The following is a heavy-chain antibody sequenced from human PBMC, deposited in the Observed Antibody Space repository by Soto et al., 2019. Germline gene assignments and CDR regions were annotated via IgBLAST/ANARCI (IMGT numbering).Heavy chain of an antibody. Sequence: PGGSLRLSCAASGFTFSSYGMHWVRQAPGKGLELVAVISYDGSNKYYADSVKGRFTISRDNSKNTLYLQMNSLRAEDTAVYYCAKDGSSSSLEYGYYYYGMDVWGQGTTVTVSS. J-gene: IGHJ6*02. CDR1: GFTFSSYG. CDR2: ISYDGSNK. CDR3: AKDGSSSSLEYGYYYYGMDV. V-gene: IGHV3-30*18. D-gene: IGHD6-6*01.